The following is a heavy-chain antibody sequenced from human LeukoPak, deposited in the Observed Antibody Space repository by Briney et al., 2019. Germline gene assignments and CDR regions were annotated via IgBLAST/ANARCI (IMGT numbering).Heavy chain of an antibody. CDR2: IYYSGST. CDR1: GGSISSYY. D-gene: IGHD3-3*01. V-gene: IGHV4-59*01. Sequence: PSETLSLTCTVSGGSISSYYWSWIRQPPGKGLEWMGDIYYSGSTNYNPSLESRVTISVDTSKNQFSLKLSSVTAADTAVYYCARGSEFWSGRTYWFDPWGQGTLVTVSS. CDR3: ARGSEFWSGRTYWFDP. J-gene: IGHJ5*02.